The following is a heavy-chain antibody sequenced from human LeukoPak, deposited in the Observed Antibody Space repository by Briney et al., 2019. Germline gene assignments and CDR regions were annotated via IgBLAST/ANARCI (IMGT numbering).Heavy chain of an antibody. Sequence: GGSLRLSCAASGFTFSTYAMSWVRHAPGKGLEWVSAISGSGGSTYYADSVKGRFTISRDNSKNTLYLQMNSLRAEDTAVYYCAKDTAPHYYDSSGPFDYWGQGTLVTVSS. CDR3: AKDTAPHYYDSSGPFDY. CDR1: GFTFSTYA. CDR2: ISGSGGST. V-gene: IGHV3-23*01. D-gene: IGHD3-22*01. J-gene: IGHJ4*02.